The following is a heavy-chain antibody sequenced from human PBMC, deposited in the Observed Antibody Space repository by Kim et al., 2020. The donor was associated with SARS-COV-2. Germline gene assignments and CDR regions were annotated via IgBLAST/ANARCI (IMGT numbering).Heavy chain of an antibody. V-gene: IGHV3-21*01. Sequence: GGSLRLSCAASGFTFTTYWMTWVRQAPGKGLEWVFTIRGDSRNIYSLDSVKGRFTISRDNAKKSLYLQMNSLRVEDTAVYYCARESGGGGYQGSDDWG. CDR3: ARESGGGGYQGSDD. D-gene: IGHD2-15*01. CDR2: IRGDSRNI. J-gene: IGHJ4*01. CDR1: GFTFTTYW.